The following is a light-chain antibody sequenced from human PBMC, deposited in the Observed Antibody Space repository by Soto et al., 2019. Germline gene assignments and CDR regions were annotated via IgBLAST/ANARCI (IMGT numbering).Light chain of an antibody. J-gene: IGKJ1*01. CDR3: QNLNSYSGA. CDR1: QTISSW. CDR2: KAS. V-gene: IGKV1-5*03. Sequence: DIQMTQSPSTLSGSVGDRVTITCRASQTISSWLAWYQQKPGKAPKLLIYKASTLKSGVPSRFSGSGSGTEFTLTISSLQPDDFAPYYCQNLNSYSGAFGQGTKVDLK.